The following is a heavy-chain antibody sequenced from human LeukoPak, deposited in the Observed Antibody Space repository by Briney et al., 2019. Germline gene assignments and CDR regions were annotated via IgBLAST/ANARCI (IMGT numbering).Heavy chain of an antibody. CDR3: ARVLGERYYASGSYYG. D-gene: IGHD3-10*01. CDR2: IYHSGSI. Sequence: SETLSLTCTVSGYSISSGYYWGWIRQPPGKGLEWIGSIYHSGSIYYNPSLKSRVTISVDTSKNQFSLKLSSVTAADTAVYYCARVLGERYYASGSYYGWGQGTLVTVSS. J-gene: IGHJ4*02. V-gene: IGHV4-38-2*02. CDR1: GYSISSGYY.